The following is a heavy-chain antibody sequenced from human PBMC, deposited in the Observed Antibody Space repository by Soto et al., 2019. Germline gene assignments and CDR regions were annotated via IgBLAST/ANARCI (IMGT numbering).Heavy chain of an antibody. Sequence: QVHLQQWGAGLLKPSETLSLTCAVYGGSFSGPYWSWIRQPPGKGLEWIGEIDHSGSTNYSPSLKSRVTISVDTSKDQFSLKLSSVTAADTAVYYCARRGGGNFPYYFDYWGRGTLVTVSS. CDR1: GGSFSGPY. D-gene: IGHD3-16*01. V-gene: IGHV4-34*01. J-gene: IGHJ4*02. CDR3: ARRGGGNFPYYFDY. CDR2: IDHSGST.